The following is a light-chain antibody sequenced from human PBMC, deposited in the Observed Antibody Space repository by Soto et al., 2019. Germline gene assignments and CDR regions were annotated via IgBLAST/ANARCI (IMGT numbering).Light chain of an antibody. CDR1: SGHSTYI. J-gene: IGLJ3*02. Sequence: QSVLTQSSSASASLGSSVTITCILSSGHSTYIIAWHQQQPGKAPRFLMTLDRSGSYNRGRGVPDRFSGYTSGADRYLTISNLQDEDEGYYCCATCYSHNHNVFGAGTKLTVL. CDR3: ATCYSHNHNV. V-gene: IGLV4-60*02. CDR2: LDRSGSY.